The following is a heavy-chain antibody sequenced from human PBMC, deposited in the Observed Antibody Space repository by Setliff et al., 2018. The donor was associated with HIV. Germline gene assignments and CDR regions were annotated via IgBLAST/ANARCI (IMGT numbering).Heavy chain of an antibody. CDR1: GYTFTSYG. CDR2: ISAYNGNT. Sequence: ASVKVSCKASGYTFTSYGISWVRQAPGQGLEWMGWISAYNGNTNYAQKLQGRVTMTTDTSTSTAHMELRSLRSDDTAVYYCARDPGRDGYNLGAFDIWGQGTMVT. CDR3: ARDPGRDGYNLGAFDI. J-gene: IGHJ3*02. V-gene: IGHV1-18*01. D-gene: IGHD5-12*01.